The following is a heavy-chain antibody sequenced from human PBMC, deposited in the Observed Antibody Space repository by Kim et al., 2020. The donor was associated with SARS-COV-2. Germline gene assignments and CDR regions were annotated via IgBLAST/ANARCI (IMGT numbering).Heavy chain of an antibody. CDR3: ARDVTYYSDSSYYDSFYI. CDR1: GFTFSNYW. V-gene: IGHV3-7*01. CDR2: IKGDGSVK. J-gene: IGHJ3*02. Sequence: GGSLRLSCAASGFTFSNYWMTWVRQAPAKGLEWVANIKGDGSVKHCVDSMEGRFTISRDNAKNVLYLQMNSLRAEDSAVYCCARDVTYYSDSSYYDSFYIWGQGTMVTVSS. D-gene: IGHD3-22*01.